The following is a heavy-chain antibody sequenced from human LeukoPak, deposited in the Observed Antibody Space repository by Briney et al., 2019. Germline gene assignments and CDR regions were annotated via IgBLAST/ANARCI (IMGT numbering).Heavy chain of an antibody. D-gene: IGHD3-9*01. CDR1: GYTFTSYG. J-gene: IGHJ4*02. Sequence: ASVKVSCKASGYTFTSYGISWVRQAPGQGLEWMGWISAYNGNTNYAQKLQGRVTMTTDTSTGTAYMELRSLRSDDTAVYYCARVPRNFDWLSGLDYWGQGTLVTVSS. V-gene: IGHV1-18*01. CDR3: ARVPRNFDWLSGLDY. CDR2: ISAYNGNT.